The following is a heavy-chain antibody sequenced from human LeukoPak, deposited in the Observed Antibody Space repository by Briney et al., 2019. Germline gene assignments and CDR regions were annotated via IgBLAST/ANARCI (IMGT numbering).Heavy chain of an antibody. CDR3: TVLADRQFDY. CDR2: INPKSGDT. J-gene: IGHJ4*02. CDR1: GYTFSYYY. Sequence: ASVKVSCKASGYTFSYYYMRWVRQAPGQGLEWMGGINPKSGDTNYARKFQGRVTMTRDTSITTAYMDLSGLTSDDTAVYYCTVLADRQFDYWGQGSLVTVSS. V-gene: IGHV1-2*02.